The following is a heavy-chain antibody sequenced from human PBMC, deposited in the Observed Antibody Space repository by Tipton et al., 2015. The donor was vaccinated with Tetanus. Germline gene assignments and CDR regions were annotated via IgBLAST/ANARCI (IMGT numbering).Heavy chain of an antibody. Sequence: SLRLSCAASGFTFTNHAMSWVRQAPGKGLEWVSIIGGSGDGSKYADSVKGRFTVSRDNSKNTLYLQMNSLRVEDTAVYYCARARGVAVAGGDYWGQGTLVTVSS. CDR1: GFTFTNHA. J-gene: IGHJ4*02. D-gene: IGHD6-19*01. CDR3: ARARGVAVAGGDY. CDR2: IGGSGDGS. V-gene: IGHV3-23*01.